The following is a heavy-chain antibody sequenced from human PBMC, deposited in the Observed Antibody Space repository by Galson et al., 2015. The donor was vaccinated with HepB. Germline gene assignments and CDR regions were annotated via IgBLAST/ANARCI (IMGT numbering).Heavy chain of an antibody. V-gene: IGHV3-48*03. J-gene: IGHJ6*02. CDR3: ARVRREGDYLWGSHRVYYYYGMDV. D-gene: IGHD3-16*02. CDR2: ISSSGSAI. CDR1: GLTFSSFE. Sequence: SLRLSCAASGLTFSSFETTWVRQAPGRGLDWVSYISSSGSAIYYADSVRGRFTISRDNTKNSLYLQMNSLRAEDTAVYYCARVRREGDYLWGSHRVYYYYGMDVWGQGTTVTVSS.